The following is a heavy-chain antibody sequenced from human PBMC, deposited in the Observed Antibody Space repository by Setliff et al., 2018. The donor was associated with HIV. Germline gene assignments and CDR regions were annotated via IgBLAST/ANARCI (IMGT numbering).Heavy chain of an antibody. CDR3: AREGSARYYDSSGYSRGGYFDY. CDR2: INPSGGST. CDR1: GYTFTSYY. Sequence: GASVKVSCKASGYTFTSYYMHWVRQAPGQGLEWMGIINPSGGSTSYAQKFQGRVTMTRDTSTSTVYMELSSLGSEDTAVYYCAREGSARYYDSSGYSRGGYFDYWGQGTLVTVSS. D-gene: IGHD3-22*01. V-gene: IGHV1-46*01. J-gene: IGHJ4*02.